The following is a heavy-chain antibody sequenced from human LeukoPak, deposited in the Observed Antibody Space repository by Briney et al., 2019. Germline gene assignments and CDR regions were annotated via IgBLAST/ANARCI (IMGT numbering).Heavy chain of an antibody. CDR3: ARGGEVIKLGYYYYMDV. J-gene: IGHJ6*03. V-gene: IGHV3-20*04. D-gene: IGHD3-22*01. Sequence: PGGSLRLSCAASGFTFDDYGMSWVRQAPGKGLEWVSGINWNGGSTGYADSVKGRFTISRDNAKNSLYLQMNSLRAEDTALYYCARGGEVIKLGYYYYMDVWGKGTTVTVSS. CDR1: GFTFDDYG. CDR2: INWNGGST.